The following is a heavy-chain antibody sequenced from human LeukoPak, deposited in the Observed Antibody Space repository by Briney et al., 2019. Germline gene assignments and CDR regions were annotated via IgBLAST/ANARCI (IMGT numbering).Heavy chain of an antibody. J-gene: IGHJ4*02. CDR1: GFTFSSYG. CDR3: AKDEIFGSSWTFDY. V-gene: IGHV3-30*02. D-gene: IGHD6-13*01. CDR2: IRYDGTTK. Sequence: GGSLRLSCAASGFTFSSYGMHWVRQAPGKGLEWVAFIRYDGTTKYYADSVKGRFTSSRDNSKNTLYLQMNSLKPEDTAVYYCAKDEIFGSSWTFDYWGQGTLVTVSS.